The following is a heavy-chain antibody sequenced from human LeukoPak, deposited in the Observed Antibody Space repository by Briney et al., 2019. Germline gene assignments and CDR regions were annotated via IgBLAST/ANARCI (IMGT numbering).Heavy chain of an antibody. CDR1: GGSFSGYY. V-gene: IGHV4-34*01. CDR2: INHSGGT. D-gene: IGHD1-26*01. J-gene: IGHJ4*02. CDR3: ARGPGSGSYYHYDY. Sequence: SETLSLTCAVYGGSFSGYYWSWIRQPPGKGLEWIGEINHSGGTNYNPSLKSRVTISVDTSKNQFSLKLSSVTAADTAVYYCARGPGSGSYYHYDYWGQGTLVTVSS.